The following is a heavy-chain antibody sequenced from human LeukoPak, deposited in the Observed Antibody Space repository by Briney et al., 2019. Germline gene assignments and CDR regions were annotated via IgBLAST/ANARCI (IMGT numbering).Heavy chain of an antibody. D-gene: IGHD3-10*01. CDR2: IYSGGKT. CDR3: ARYRMDAGSYTSGWFDP. J-gene: IGHJ5*02. CDR1: EFAVSSNY. V-gene: IGHV3-53*01. Sequence: PGGSLRLSCAASEFAVSSNYMTWVRQAPGNGLEWVSVIYSGGKTYYADSVEGRFTISRDNSKNAVYLRMNSLRAEDTAVYYCARYRMDAGSYTSGWFDPWGQGTLVTVSS.